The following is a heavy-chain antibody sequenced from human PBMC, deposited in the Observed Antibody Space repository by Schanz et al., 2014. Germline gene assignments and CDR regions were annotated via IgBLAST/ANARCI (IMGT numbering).Heavy chain of an antibody. Sequence: VQLEQSGAEVKKPGSSVKVSCKASGGTFSSFGINWVRQAPGQGLEWMGRIIPSLGIANYAQKFQGRVTNTADKSTSTAYMDLSSLRPEDTAVYYCARGYGDSPTDFWGQGTLVTVSS. V-gene: IGHV1-69*04. J-gene: IGHJ4*02. D-gene: IGHD4-17*01. CDR3: ARGYGDSPTDF. CDR1: GGTFSSFG. CDR2: IIPSLGIA.